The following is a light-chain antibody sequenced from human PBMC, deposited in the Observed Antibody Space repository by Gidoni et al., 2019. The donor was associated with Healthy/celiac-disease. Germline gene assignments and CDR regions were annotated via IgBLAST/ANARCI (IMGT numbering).Light chain of an antibody. V-gene: IGKV3-20*01. CDR1: QSVSSSY. J-gene: IGKJ3*01. Sequence: RASQSVSSSYLAWYQQKPGQAPRLLIYGASSRATGIPDRFSGSGSGTDFTLTISRLEPEDFAVYYCQQYGSSPFTFGPGTKVDIK. CDR2: GAS. CDR3: QQYGSSPFT.